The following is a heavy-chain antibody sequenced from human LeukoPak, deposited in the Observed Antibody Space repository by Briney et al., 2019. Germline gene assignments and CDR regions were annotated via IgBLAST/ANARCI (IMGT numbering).Heavy chain of an antibody. CDR2: ISSDSKYI. D-gene: IGHD3-9*01. CDR1: GFTFSSYS. V-gene: IGHV3-21*01. CDR3: ARHAEYYDILTASDY. J-gene: IGHJ4*02. Sequence: GGSLRLSCAASGFTFSSYSMNWVRQAPGKGLERVSSISSDSKYIYYADSVKGRFTISRDNTKNSLFLQLNSLRAEDTAVYYCARHAEYYDILTASDYWGQGTPVTVSS.